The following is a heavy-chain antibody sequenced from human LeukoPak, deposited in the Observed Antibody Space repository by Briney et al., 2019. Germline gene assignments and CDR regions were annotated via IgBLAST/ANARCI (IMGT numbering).Heavy chain of an antibody. Sequence: SSETLSLTCAVYGGSFSGYYWSRIRQPPGKGWDWIGETNHSGSTNYNPSLKSRVTVSIDTYKNQSSLKLSSVTAADTAVYYYARRCSGGSCYNYWGQGTLVTVSA. CDR3: ARRCSGGSCYNY. V-gene: IGHV4-34*01. D-gene: IGHD2-15*01. J-gene: IGHJ4*02. CDR1: GGSFSGYY. CDR2: TNHSGST.